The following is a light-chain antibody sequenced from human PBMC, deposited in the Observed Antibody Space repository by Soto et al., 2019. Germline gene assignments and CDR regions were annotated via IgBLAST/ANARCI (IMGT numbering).Light chain of an antibody. Sequence: DIEMTQSPSTLSASVGDRVTITCRASQGISGWLAWYPQKPGKAPKLLIYKASTLETGVPSRFSGSGSGTEFTLTISSLQPDDFATYYCQQYDSYSRTFGQGTKVESK. CDR2: KAS. CDR1: QGISGW. V-gene: IGKV1-5*03. J-gene: IGKJ1*01. CDR3: QQYDSYSRT.